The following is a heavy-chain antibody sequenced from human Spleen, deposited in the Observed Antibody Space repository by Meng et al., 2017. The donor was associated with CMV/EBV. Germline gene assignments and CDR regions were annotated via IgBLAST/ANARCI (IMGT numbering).Heavy chain of an antibody. CDR3: ASHIAAAGTGY. J-gene: IGHJ4*02. V-gene: IGHV4-34*09. CDR1: GGSFCGYY. Sequence: VLLQESGPGLVKHSQTLSLTCAVYGGSFCGYYWSWIRQPPGKGLEWIGEINHSGSTNYNTSLKSRVTISVDTYKNQFSLKLSSVTAADTAVYYCASHIAAAGTGYWGQGTLVTV. D-gene: IGHD6-13*01. CDR2: INHSGST.